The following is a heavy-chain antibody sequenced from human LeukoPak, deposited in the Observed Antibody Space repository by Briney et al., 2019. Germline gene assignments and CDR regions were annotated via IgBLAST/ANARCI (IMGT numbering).Heavy chain of an antibody. Sequence: SETLSLTCTVSGFSISSGYYWGWIRQPPGKGLEWIGSIYHGGRTYSNPSLKSRVTISVDTSKNQFSLNLSPVTAADTAVYFCARSRRRLKLHRGEYYFDSWGQGTLVTVSS. V-gene: IGHV4-38-2*02. D-gene: IGHD5-24*01. CDR2: IYHGGRT. CDR1: GFSISSGYY. CDR3: ARSRRRLKLHRGEYYFDS. J-gene: IGHJ4*02.